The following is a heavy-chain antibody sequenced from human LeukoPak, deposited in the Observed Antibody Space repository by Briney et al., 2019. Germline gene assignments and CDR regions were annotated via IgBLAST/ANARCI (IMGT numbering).Heavy chain of an antibody. V-gene: IGHV3-9*01. CDR1: GFTFDDYA. CDR2: ISWNSGSI. CDR3: AKEGYSSGPFDY. Sequence: GGSLRLSCAASGFTFDDYAMHWVRQAPGKGLEWVSGISWNSGSIGYADSVKGRFTISRDNAKNSLYLQMNSLRAEDTALYYCAKEGYSSGPFDYWGQGTLVTVSS. J-gene: IGHJ4*02. D-gene: IGHD6-19*01.